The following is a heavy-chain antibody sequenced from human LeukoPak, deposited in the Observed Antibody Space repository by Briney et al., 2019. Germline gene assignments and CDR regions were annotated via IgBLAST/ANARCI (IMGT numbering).Heavy chain of an antibody. V-gene: IGHV1-24*01. CDR3: ATPNDYGDQAPFDY. J-gene: IGHJ4*02. CDR1: GYTLTELS. CDR2: FDPEDGET. D-gene: IGHD4-17*01. Sequence: ASVKVSCKVSGYTLTELSMHWVRQAPGKGLEWMGGFDPEDGETIYAQKFQGRVTMTEDTSTDTAYMELSSLRSEDTAVYYCATPNDYGDQAPFDYWGREPWSPSPQ.